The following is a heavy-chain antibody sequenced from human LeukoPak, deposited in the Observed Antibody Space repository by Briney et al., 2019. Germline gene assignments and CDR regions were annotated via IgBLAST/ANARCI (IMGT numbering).Heavy chain of an antibody. CDR2: ISSSSSAI. D-gene: IGHD6-13*01. J-gene: IGHJ4*02. Sequence: GGSLRLSCAASGFTFSSYSMNWVRQAPGKGLEWVSYISSSSSAIYYADSVKGRFTISRDNAKNSLYLQMNSLRAEDTAVYYRARDRSSSWYDVYWGQGTLVTVSS. CDR3: ARDRSSSWYDVY. CDR1: GFTFSSYS. V-gene: IGHV3-48*04.